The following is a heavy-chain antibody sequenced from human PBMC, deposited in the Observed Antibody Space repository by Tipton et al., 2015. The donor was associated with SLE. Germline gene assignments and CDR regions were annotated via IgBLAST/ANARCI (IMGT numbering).Heavy chain of an antibody. CDR2: IYYSGST. J-gene: IGHJ5*02. CDR3: ARASGGLAHSGPYPWWFDP. V-gene: IGHV4-59*01. Sequence: TLSLTCTVSGGSISSYYWSWIRQPPGKGLEWIGYIYYSGSTNYNPSLKSRVTISVDTSKNQFSLKLSSVTAADTAVYYCARASGGLAHSGPYPWWFDPWSQGTLVTVSS. CDR1: GGSISSYY. D-gene: IGHD5-12*01.